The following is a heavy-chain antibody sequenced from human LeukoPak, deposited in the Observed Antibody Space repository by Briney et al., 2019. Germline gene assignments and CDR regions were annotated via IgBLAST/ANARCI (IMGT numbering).Heavy chain of an antibody. CDR1: GGTFSSYA. V-gene: IGHV1-69*04. Sequence: SVKVSCKASGGTFSSYAISWVRQAPGQGLEWMGRIIPILGIANYAQKFQGRVTITADKSTSTAYMELSSLRSEDTAVYYCARDHYDILTGYYLTNFDYWGQGTLVTVSS. J-gene: IGHJ4*02. CDR3: ARDHYDILTGYYLTNFDY. D-gene: IGHD3-9*01. CDR2: IIPILGIA.